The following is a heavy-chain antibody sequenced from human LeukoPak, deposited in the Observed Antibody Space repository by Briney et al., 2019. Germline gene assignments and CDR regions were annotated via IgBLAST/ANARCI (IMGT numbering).Heavy chain of an antibody. D-gene: IGHD6-13*01. Sequence: SETLSLTCTVSGGSICSYYWSWIRPPPGEELEWIGYVFYSGSTNYNPSLKSRVTISVDTSKNQFSLKLSSVTAADTAVYYCARRMGSSWTFDYWGQGTLVTVSS. CDR2: VFYSGST. J-gene: IGHJ4*02. CDR1: GGSICSYY. CDR3: ARRMGSSWTFDY. V-gene: IGHV4-59*01.